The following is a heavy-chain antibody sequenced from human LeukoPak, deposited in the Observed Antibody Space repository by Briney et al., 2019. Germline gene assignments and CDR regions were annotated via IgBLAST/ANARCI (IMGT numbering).Heavy chain of an antibody. V-gene: IGHV4-34*01. Sequence: SETLSLTCAVYGESFSGHYWSWVRQPPGKGLEWIGEINESGSTNYNPSLKSRVTISVDTSKNQFSLKLSSVTAADTAVYYCARLGYSSSSVYFQHWGQGTLVTVSS. CDR3: ARLGYSSSSVYFQH. J-gene: IGHJ1*01. CDR2: INESGST. D-gene: IGHD6-6*01. CDR1: GESFSGHY.